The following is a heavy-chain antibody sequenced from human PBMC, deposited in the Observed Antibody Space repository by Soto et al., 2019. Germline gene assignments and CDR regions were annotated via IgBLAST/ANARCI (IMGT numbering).Heavy chain of an antibody. J-gene: IGHJ4*02. Sequence: EVQLLESGGGLVQPGGSLRLSCAASGFTFSSYAMSWVRQAPGKGLELVSAISGSGGSTYYADSVQGRFTISRDNSKNTLYLQMNSLRAEDTAVYYCAKDQGSIAVADYWGQGTLVTVSS. D-gene: IGHD6-19*01. CDR3: AKDQGSIAVADY. CDR2: ISGSGGST. CDR1: GFTFSSYA. V-gene: IGHV3-23*01.